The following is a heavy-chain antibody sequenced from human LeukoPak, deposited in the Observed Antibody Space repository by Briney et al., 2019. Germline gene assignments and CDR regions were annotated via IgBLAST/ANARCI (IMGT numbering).Heavy chain of an antibody. Sequence: ASVKVSCKASGYTFSSYGITWVRQAPGQGLEWMGWISAYNGDTNYVQKLQGRVTMTTDTSTSTAYMELRSLRSDDTATYFCARDLGDDLTTVTSGNWFDPWGQGTLVTVSS. V-gene: IGHV1-18*01. CDR3: ARDLGDDLTTVTSGNWFDP. D-gene: IGHD4-17*01. CDR2: ISAYNGDT. CDR1: GYTFSSYG. J-gene: IGHJ5*02.